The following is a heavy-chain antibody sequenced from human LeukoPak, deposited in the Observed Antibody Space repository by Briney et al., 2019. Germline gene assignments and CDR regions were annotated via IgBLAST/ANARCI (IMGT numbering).Heavy chain of an antibody. D-gene: IGHD5-18*01. J-gene: IGHJ4*02. CDR1: GGSFSGYY. CDR2: IYYSGST. Sequence: SETLSLTCAVYGGSFSGYYWSWIRQPPGKGLEWIGYIYYSGSTNYNPSLKSRVTISVDTSKNQFSLKLSSVTAADTAVYYCARLPGGYSYGYGFDYWGQGTLVTVSS. CDR3: ARLPGGYSYGYGFDY. V-gene: IGHV4-59*01.